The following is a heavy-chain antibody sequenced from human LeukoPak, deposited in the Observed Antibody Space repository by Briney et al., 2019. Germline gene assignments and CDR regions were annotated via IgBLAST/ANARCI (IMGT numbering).Heavy chain of an antibody. J-gene: IGHJ4*02. Sequence: GGSLTLSCAASGFTFSRYSMHGVRQAPGKGLEGVSSISSSSSYIYYADSVKGRFTISRDNAKNSLYLQMNSLRAEDTAVYYCASSPLRYFDWSYWGQGTLVTVSS. CDR2: ISSSSSYI. CDR1: GFTFSRYS. CDR3: ASSPLRYFDWSY. D-gene: IGHD3-9*01. V-gene: IGHV3-21*01.